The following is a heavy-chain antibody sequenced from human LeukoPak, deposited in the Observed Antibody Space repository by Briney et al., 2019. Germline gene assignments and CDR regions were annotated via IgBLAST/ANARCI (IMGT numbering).Heavy chain of an antibody. CDR3: ARVRGAYCSGGSCYTPYDAFDI. J-gene: IGHJ3*02. Sequence: PSETLSLTCTVSGGSISSSSYYWGWIRQPPGKGLEWIGSIYYSGSTYYNPSLKSRVTISVDTSKNQFSLKLSSVTAADTAVYYCARVRGAYCSGGSCYTPYDAFDIWGQGTMVTVSS. V-gene: IGHV4-39*01. CDR1: GGSISSSSYY. CDR2: IYYSGST. D-gene: IGHD2-15*01.